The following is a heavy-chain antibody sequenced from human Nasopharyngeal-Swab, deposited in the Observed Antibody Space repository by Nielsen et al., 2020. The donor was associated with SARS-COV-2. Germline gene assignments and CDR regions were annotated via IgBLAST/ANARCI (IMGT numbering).Heavy chain of an antibody. D-gene: IGHD4-11*01. CDR3: AKDLNSHFLNYMDV. CDR1: APTSSRLG. V-gene: IGHV3-23*01. CDR2: ISASGVTS. Sequence: SLTPSCPPSAPTSSRLGTGCVRHLAGKGLEWVSAISASGVTSYHADSVEGRFTISRDKSTSTLYLQMNSLRAEDTAAYYCAKDLNSHFLNYMDVWGKGTTVSVSS. J-gene: IGHJ6*03.